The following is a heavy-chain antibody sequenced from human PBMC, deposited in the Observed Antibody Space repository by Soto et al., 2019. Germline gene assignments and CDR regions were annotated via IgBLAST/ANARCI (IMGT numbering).Heavy chain of an antibody. CDR3: ARVLHYGDYDNDYYYYYGMDV. D-gene: IGHD4-17*01. J-gene: IGHJ6*02. Sequence: QVQLVQSGAEVKKPGSSVKVSCKASGGTFSSYAISWVRQAPGQGLEWMGGIIPIFGTANYAQKFQGRVTITADESTSTAYMELSSLRSEDTAVYYCARVLHYGDYDNDYYYYYGMDVWGQGTTVTVSS. V-gene: IGHV1-69*12. CDR2: IIPIFGTA. CDR1: GGTFSSYA.